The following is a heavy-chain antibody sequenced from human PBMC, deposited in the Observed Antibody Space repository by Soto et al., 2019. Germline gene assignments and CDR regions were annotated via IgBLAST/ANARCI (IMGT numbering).Heavy chain of an antibody. D-gene: IGHD6-19*01. CDR3: ARGPGGSGLNWFDP. V-gene: IGHV4-59*12. CDR1: GSSIIGYY. Sequence: SETLSLTCTFSGSSIIGYYWTWIRQSPERGLEWIGYIHYSGSANYNPSLNSRLTMSVDRSKSQFYMKLASVTAEDTAVYYCARGPGGSGLNWFDPWGQGSQVTVSS. J-gene: IGHJ5*02. CDR2: IHYSGSA.